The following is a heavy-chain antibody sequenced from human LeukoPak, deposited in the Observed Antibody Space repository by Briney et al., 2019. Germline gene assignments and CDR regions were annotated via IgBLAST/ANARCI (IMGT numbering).Heavy chain of an antibody. J-gene: IGHJ6*03. D-gene: IGHD1-1*01. CDR3: ASYTGDSYYYYYMDV. CDR2: IYYSGST. CDR1: GGSISSSSYY. Sequence: SETLSLTCTVSGGSISSSSYYWGWIRQPPGKGLEWIGSIYYSGSTYYNPSLKSRVTISVDTSKNQFSLKLSSVTAADTAVYYCASYTGDSYYYYYMDVWGQGTTVTVSS. V-gene: IGHV4-39*07.